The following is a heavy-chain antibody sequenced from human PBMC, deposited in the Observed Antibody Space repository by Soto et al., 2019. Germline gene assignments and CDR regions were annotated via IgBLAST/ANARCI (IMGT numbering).Heavy chain of an antibody. Sequence: QVQLVESGGGVVQPGGSLRLSCAASGFTFSNYGMHWVRQAPGKGLEWVAVVWFDGINKYYGDSVEGRFTISRDNSKNTLYLQMNSLRAEATAVYYCAINAVAATFYFYGMDVWGQGTTVTVSS. CDR2: VWFDGINK. V-gene: IGHV3-33*01. CDR1: GFTFSNYG. J-gene: IGHJ6*02. D-gene: IGHD6-19*01. CDR3: AINAVAATFYFYGMDV.